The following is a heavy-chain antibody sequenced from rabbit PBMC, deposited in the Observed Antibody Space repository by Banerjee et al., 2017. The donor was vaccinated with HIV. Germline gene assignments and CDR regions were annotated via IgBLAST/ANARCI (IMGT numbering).Heavy chain of an antibody. V-gene: IGHV1S45*01. J-gene: IGHJ4*01. CDR3: VRAGVYAGSSSYTGFDFNL. CDR1: GIDFSYYG. D-gene: IGHD8-1*01. Sequence: QEQLVESGGGLVTLGGSLKLSCKVSGIDFSYYGISWVRQAPGKGLEWIACIYGGDGSTYYASWAKGRFTMSKTSSTTVTLQMTSLTVADTATYFCVRAGVYAGSSSYTGFDFNLWGPGTLVTVS. CDR2: IYGGDGST.